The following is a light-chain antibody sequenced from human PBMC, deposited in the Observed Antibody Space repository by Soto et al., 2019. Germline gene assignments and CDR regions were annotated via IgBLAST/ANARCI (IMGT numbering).Light chain of an antibody. CDR3: QHYGTSPFT. CDR2: GAS. V-gene: IGKV3-20*01. CDR1: ERISSNF. J-gene: IGKJ3*01. Sequence: VLTQSPDTLSLSPGERATLSCRASERISSNFLAWYQQRPGQAPRLLIYGASTRASGIPDRFSGSGSGTDFALTISRLEPEDFAVFYGQHYGTSPFTFGPGTTVEIK.